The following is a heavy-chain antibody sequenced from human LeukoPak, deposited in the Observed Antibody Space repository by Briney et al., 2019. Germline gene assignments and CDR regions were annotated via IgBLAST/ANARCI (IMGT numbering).Heavy chain of an antibody. CDR2: ISGNGGST. D-gene: IGHD6-25*01. V-gene: IGHV3-23*01. CDR3: AKYWGSGTPFDP. J-gene: IGHJ5*02. Sequence: GGSLRLSCAASGFTFSSYAMTWVRQGPEKGLEWVSSISGNGGSTYYADSIKGRFTISRDNSKNTLYLQMNSLRAEDTAVYYCAKYWGSGTPFDPWGQGTLVTVSS. CDR1: GFTFSSYA.